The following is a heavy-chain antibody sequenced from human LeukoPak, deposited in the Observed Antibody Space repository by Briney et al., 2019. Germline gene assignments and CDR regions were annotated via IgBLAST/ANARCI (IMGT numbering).Heavy chain of an antibody. Sequence: SETLSLTCTVSGASINSFYWSWIRQPAGKGLEWIGRLYPSGITNYNPSLKSRVTMSVDTSKNQFSLKLSSVTAADTAVYYCARDIPIDYWGQGTLVTVSS. D-gene: IGHD2-21*01. V-gene: IGHV4-4*07. CDR1: GASINSFY. CDR2: LYPSGIT. J-gene: IGHJ4*02. CDR3: ARDIPIDY.